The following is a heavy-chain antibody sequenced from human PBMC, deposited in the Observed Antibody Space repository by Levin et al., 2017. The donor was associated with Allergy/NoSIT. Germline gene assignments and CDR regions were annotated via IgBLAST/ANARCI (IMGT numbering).Heavy chain of an antibody. V-gene: IGHV1-18*01. CDR2: ISTDTGNR. D-gene: IGHD2-15*01. CDR1: GYTFRNYG. J-gene: IGHJ5*02. CDR3: ARRVVGAKGWFAP. Sequence: GESLKISCKASGYTFRNYGISWVRQAPGRGLEWLGWISTDTGNRHYAQNLQGRVTMTTDTSTDTAHLELRSLRSDDTAIYYGARRVVGAKGWFAPWGQGTPVTVSS.